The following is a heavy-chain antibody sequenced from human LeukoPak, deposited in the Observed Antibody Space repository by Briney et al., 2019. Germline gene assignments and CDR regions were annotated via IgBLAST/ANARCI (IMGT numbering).Heavy chain of an antibody. Sequence: RGSLRLSCAASGFTFSSYGMHWVRQAPGKGLEWVAFIRYDGSNKYYADSVKGRFTISRDNSKNTLYLQMNSLRAEDTAVYYCAKDGPIVVVPAARAASYYFDYWGQGTLVTVSS. CDR3: AKDGPIVVVPAARAASYYFDY. D-gene: IGHD2-2*01. V-gene: IGHV3-30*02. J-gene: IGHJ4*02. CDR2: IRYDGSNK. CDR1: GFTFSSYG.